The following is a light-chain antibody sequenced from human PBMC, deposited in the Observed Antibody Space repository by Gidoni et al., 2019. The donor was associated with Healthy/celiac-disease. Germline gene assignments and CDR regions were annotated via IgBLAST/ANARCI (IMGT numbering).Light chain of an antibody. Sequence: GSPGQSITISCTGTSSDVGGYNYVSWYQQHPGKAPKLMIYEVSNRPSGVSNRFSGSKSGNTASLTISGLQAEDDADYYCSSYTSSSTLVFGGGTKLTVL. CDR2: EVS. V-gene: IGLV2-14*01. J-gene: IGLJ2*01. CDR3: SSYTSSSTLV. CDR1: SSDVGGYNY.